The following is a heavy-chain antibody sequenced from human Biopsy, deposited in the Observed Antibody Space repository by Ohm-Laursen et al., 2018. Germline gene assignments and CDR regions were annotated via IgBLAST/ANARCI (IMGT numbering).Heavy chain of an antibody. J-gene: IGHJ6*02. D-gene: IGHD3-22*01. Sequence: GTLSLTCAVYGESFNGYYWSWIRQTPGKGLEWIGEINHSGRTNYNPSLKSRVTISVDTSKNQFPLKVRSVTAADTAVYYCVRGVDYYDPYHYYALDAWGQGTTVTVSS. CDR2: INHSGRT. CDR3: VRGVDYYDPYHYYALDA. CDR1: GESFNGYY. V-gene: IGHV4-34*01.